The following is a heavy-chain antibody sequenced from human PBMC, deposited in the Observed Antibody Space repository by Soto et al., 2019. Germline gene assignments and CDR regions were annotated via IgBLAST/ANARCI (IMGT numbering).Heavy chain of an antibody. J-gene: IGHJ6*02. CDR1: GFTFTSYG. CDR3: ARSRDGYSFYFYYGMDG. D-gene: IGHD4-4*01. Sequence: GGSLRLSCAASGFTFTSYGMHWVRQAPGKGLEWMALILHDGIAEYYADSVKGRFTISRDSSKNTLYLQMNGLRAEDTAVYYCARSRDGYSFYFYYGMDGWGQGTTVTVSS. V-gene: IGHV3-30*03. CDR2: ILHDGIAE.